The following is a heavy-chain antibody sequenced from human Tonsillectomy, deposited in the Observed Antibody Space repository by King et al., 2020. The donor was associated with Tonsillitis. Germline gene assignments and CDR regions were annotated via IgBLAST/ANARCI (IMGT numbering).Heavy chain of an antibody. V-gene: IGHV4-4*07. CDR2: IYTSGST. Sequence: QLQESGPGLVKPSETLSLTCTVSGGSISSYYWSWIRQPAGKGLEWIGRIYTSGSTNYNPSLKSRVTMSVDTSKNQFSLKLSSVTAADTAVYYCARWGYDYVWGSYRIPDYYYGMDVWGQGTTVTVSS. J-gene: IGHJ6*02. CDR1: GGSISSYY. D-gene: IGHD3-16*02. CDR3: ARWGYDYVWGSYRIPDYYYGMDV.